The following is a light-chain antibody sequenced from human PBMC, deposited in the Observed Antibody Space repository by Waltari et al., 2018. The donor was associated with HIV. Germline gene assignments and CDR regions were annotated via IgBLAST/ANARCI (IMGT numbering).Light chain of an antibody. V-gene: IGLV1-47*01. CDR1: SPNIDSNA. Sequence: QSVLTQPPHASGTPGQRVTLSCSGSSPNIDSNAVYWYQQLPGTPPKLLIYRNNQRPSGVPDRCSGSKSGTSASLAISGLRSDDEADYYCAVWDDSLSGPVFGGGTKLTVL. J-gene: IGLJ3*02. CDR2: RNN. CDR3: AVWDDSLSGPV.